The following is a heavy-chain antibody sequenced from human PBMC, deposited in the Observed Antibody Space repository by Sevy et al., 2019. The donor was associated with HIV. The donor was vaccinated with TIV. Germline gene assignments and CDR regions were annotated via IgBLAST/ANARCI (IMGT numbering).Heavy chain of an antibody. D-gene: IGHD1-20*01. CDR3: ESSRVITGTSDY. CDR1: GGSISGYY. J-gene: IGHJ4*02. Sequence: SETLSLTCTVSGGSISGYYWSWIRQPPGKGLEWIGYISYSGSTNYNPPFKSRVTISVDTSKNEFSLKLSSVTAADTAVYYCESSRVITGTSDYWGQGTLVTVSS. CDR2: ISYSGST. V-gene: IGHV4-59*01.